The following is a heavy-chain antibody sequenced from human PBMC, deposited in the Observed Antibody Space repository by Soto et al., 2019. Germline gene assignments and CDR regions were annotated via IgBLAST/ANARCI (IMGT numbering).Heavy chain of an antibody. D-gene: IGHD2-2*01. Sequence: GGSLRLSCAASGFTFSSYGMHWVRQAPGKGLEWVAVIWYDGSNKYYADSVKGRFTISRDNSKNTLYLQMNSLRAEDTAVYYCARGHIVVVPAAASLYGMDVWGQGTTVTVSS. CDR2: IWYDGSNK. CDR1: GFTFSSYG. J-gene: IGHJ6*02. V-gene: IGHV3-33*01. CDR3: ARGHIVVVPAAASLYGMDV.